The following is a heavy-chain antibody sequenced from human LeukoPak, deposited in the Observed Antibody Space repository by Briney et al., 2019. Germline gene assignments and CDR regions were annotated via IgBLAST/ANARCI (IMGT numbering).Heavy chain of an antibody. V-gene: IGHV3-30*18. CDR1: GFTFRSYG. CDR3: AKDLEPSGYSYGSANWFDP. D-gene: IGHD5-18*01. CDR2: ISYGGSNK. J-gene: IGHJ5*02. Sequence: GGSLRLSCAASGFTFRSYGMHWVRQAPGKGLEGVAVISYGGSNKYYADSVKGRFTISRDNSKNTLYLQMNSLRAEDTAVYYCAKDLEPSGYSYGSANWFDPWGQGTLVTVSS.